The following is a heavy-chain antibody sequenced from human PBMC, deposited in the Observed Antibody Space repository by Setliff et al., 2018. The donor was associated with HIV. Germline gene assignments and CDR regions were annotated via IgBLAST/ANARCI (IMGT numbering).Heavy chain of an antibody. Sequence: GGSLRLSCAASGFTFSTYSMNWVRQAPGKGLEWVSSISGSSTFIYYADSVKGRFTISRDNAKNLLYLQMNRLRPEDTAVYYCAGDLSGGDDYWGQGTLVTVSS. CDR3: AGDLSGGDDY. CDR1: GFTFSTYS. D-gene: IGHD3-10*01. V-gene: IGHV3-21*06. J-gene: IGHJ4*02. CDR2: ISGSSTFI.